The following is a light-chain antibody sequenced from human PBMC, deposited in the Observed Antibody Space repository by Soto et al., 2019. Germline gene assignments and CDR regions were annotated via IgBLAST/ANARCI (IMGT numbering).Light chain of an antibody. J-gene: IGKJ4*01. V-gene: IGKV1-33*01. Sequence: DIPMTQSPSSLSASVGDRVTITCQASQDIDNYLNWYQQKPGKAPKLLIYDASNLETGVPSRFSGSGSGTDFTFTISSLQPEDIGTYYCQQYDTLFSFAGGTKVEIK. CDR1: QDIDNY. CDR3: QQYDTLFS. CDR2: DAS.